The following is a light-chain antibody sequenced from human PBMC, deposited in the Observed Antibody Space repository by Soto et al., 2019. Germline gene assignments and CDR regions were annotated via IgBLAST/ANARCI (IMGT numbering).Light chain of an antibody. CDR2: DAS. CDR1: QSVGSSY. J-gene: IGKJ1*01. V-gene: IGKV3-20*01. Sequence: EIVLTQSPGTLSLSPGERATLSCRASQSVGSSYLAWYQQKPGQAPRLLIYDASSRATGIPDRFSGSGSGTDFTLTISRLEPEDFAVYYCQQYGSSPTWTFGQGAKVEI. CDR3: QQYGSSPTWT.